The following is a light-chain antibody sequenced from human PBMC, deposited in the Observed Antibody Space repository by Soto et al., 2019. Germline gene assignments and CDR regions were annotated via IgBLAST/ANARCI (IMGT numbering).Light chain of an antibody. Sequence: QSVLTQPPSASGTPGQRVTIFCSGSTSNIGSNVVNWFQQLPGTAPKLPIYTNNLRPSGVPDRFSGSKSGTSASLAITGLQSDDESDYYCAAWDDSLSAYVFGTGTKVTVL. CDR2: TNN. J-gene: IGLJ1*01. CDR3: AAWDDSLSAYV. CDR1: TSNIGSNV. V-gene: IGLV1-44*01.